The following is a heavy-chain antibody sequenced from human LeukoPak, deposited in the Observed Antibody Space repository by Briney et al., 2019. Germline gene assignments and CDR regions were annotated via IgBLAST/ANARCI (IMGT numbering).Heavy chain of an antibody. CDR1: GFTFTNYW. Sequence: GGSLRLSCAASGFTFTNYWMSWVRQAPGKGLELVANIKQDRSEKYYVDSVKGRFTVSRDNSKNTLYLQMNSLRADDTAVYFCAKEPHLLTGFYTDYFDSWGHGTLVTVSS. J-gene: IGHJ4*01. CDR3: AKEPHLLTGFYTDYFDS. D-gene: IGHD3-9*01. CDR2: IKQDRSEK. V-gene: IGHV3-7*03.